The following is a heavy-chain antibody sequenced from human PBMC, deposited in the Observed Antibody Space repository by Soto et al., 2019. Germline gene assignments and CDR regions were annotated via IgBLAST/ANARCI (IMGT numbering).Heavy chain of an antibody. J-gene: IGHJ3*02. CDR2: IYSGGST. V-gene: IGHV3-53*01. Sequence: EVQLVESGGGLIPPGGSLRLSCAASGFTVSSNYMSWVRQAPGKGLEWVSVIYSGGSTYYADSVKGRFTISRDNSKNTLYPQMNSLIAEDTAVYYCARDSELLVKAAFDIWGQGTMVTVSS. D-gene: IGHD3-10*01. CDR3: ARDSELLVKAAFDI. CDR1: GFTVSSNY.